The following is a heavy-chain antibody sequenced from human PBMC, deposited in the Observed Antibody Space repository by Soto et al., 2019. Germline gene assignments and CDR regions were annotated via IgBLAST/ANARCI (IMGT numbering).Heavy chain of an antibody. J-gene: IGHJ5*02. CDR2: INHSGST. CDR3: ARSIAAAGNP. V-gene: IGHV4-39*07. Sequence: SETLSLTCTVSGGSISSGDYYWSWIRQPPGKGLEWIGEINHSGSTNYNPSLKSRVTISVDTSKNQFSLKLSSVTAADTAVYYCARSIAAAGNPWGQGTLVTVSS. D-gene: IGHD6-13*01. CDR1: GGSISSGDYY.